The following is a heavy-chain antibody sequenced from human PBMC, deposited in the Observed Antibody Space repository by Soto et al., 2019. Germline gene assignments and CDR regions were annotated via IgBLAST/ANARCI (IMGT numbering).Heavy chain of an antibody. V-gene: IGHV4-30-2*01. J-gene: IGHJ5*02. CDR3: ARRQCTSASCNWFDT. Sequence: SETLSLTCAVSGGSIGSGGYSWSWIRQPPGKGLEWIGYIYHSGSTYYNPSLKSRVTISVDRSKNQFSLKLSSVTAADTAVYFCARRQCTSASCNWFDTWGQGTLVTVSS. CDR1: GGSIGSGGYS. CDR2: IYHSGST. D-gene: IGHD2-2*01.